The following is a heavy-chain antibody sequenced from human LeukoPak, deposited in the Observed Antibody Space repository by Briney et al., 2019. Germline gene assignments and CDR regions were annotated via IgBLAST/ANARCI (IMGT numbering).Heavy chain of an antibody. CDR1: GFTVSDNY. Sequence: GGSLRLSCAVSGFTVSDNYMTWVSHAPGKGLDWVSIIYSGGNTYYADSVKGRFIISRDNSKNTLYLQMNSLRVEDTAVYYCARGGGDRNPFDYWGQGTLVTVSS. CDR3: ARGGGDRNPFDY. CDR2: IYSGGNT. V-gene: IGHV3-66*01. J-gene: IGHJ4*02. D-gene: IGHD4-17*01.